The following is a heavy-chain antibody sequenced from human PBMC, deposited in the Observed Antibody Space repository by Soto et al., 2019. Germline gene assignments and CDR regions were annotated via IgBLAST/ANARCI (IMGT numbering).Heavy chain of an antibody. Sequence: GESLNLSCKGSGYRFTNYLIIWVRQMPGKGLEWMGKIDPSDSYTNYNPPFQGHVTISVDKSTSTAYLQWSSLKASDTAMYYCAKYSSGVLDVWGQGTTVTVSS. CDR3: AKYSSGVLDV. CDR1: GYRFTNYL. J-gene: IGHJ6*02. CDR2: IDPSDSYT. V-gene: IGHV5-10-1*01. D-gene: IGHD6-19*01.